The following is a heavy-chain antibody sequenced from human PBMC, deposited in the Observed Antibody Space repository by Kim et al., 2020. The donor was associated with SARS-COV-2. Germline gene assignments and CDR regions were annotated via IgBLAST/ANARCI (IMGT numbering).Heavy chain of an antibody. CDR3: ARLKLRYFDWLGVGVDDAFDI. CDR1: GYTFSSYA. CDR2: INAGNGNT. Sequence: ASVKVSCKASGYTFSSYAMHWVRQAPGQRLEWMGWINAGNGNTKYSQKFQGRVTITRDTSASTAYMELSSLRSEDTAVYYCARLKLRYFDWLGVGVDDAFDIWGQGTMVTVSS. V-gene: IGHV1-3*01. J-gene: IGHJ3*02. D-gene: IGHD3-9*01.